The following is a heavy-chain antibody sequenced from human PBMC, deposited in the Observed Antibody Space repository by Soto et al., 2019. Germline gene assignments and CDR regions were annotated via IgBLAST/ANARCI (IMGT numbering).Heavy chain of an antibody. D-gene: IGHD6-13*01. CDR2: IYYSGST. J-gene: IGHJ5*02. V-gene: IGHV4-31*03. Sequence: SETLSLTCTVSGGSIISGGYCWSWIRQHPGKGLEWIGYIYYSGSTYYNPSLKSRVTISVDTSKNQFSLKLSSVTAADTAVYYCARGARLASSWYSNWFAPWGQGTLVTVSS. CDR1: GGSIISGGYC. CDR3: ARGARLASSWYSNWFAP.